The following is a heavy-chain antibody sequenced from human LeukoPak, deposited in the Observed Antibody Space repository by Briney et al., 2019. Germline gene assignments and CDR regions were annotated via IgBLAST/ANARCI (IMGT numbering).Heavy chain of an antibody. Sequence: PWASVKVSCTASGGTFSSYAISWVRQAPGQGLEWMGGIIPIFGTANYAQKFQGRVTITADESTSTAYMELSSLRSEDTAVYYCARGGDYYDSSGYYLPGLDYWGQGTLVTVSS. V-gene: IGHV1-69*01. CDR2: IIPIFGTA. CDR3: ARGGDYYDSSGYYLPGLDY. J-gene: IGHJ4*02. D-gene: IGHD3-22*01. CDR1: GGTFSSYA.